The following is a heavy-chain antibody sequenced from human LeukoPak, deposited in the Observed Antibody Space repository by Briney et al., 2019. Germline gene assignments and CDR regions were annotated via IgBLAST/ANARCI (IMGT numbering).Heavy chain of an antibody. D-gene: IGHD6-19*01. CDR2: VFYDGKT. J-gene: IGHJ4*02. V-gene: IGHV4-39*01. CDR1: GDSITNSPYY. CDR3: ARHGATIAVAGTNF. Sequence: TSETLSLTCTVSGDSITNSPYYWRWVRQPPGKGLEWIGGVFYDGKTYYNPSLKSRVTLSFETSKNQFSLHLNSVTAADTAVYYCARHGATIAVAGTNFWGQGTILTVSS.